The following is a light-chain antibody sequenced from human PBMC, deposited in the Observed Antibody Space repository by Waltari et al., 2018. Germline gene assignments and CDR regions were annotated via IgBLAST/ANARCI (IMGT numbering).Light chain of an antibody. Sequence: DIPMTQSTSTLSASVGDRFTIPCRASQSISNWLAWYQQKPGKAPKLLIYKASTLESVVPSRFSGSGSRTEFTLTISSLQPDDFATYYCQQYNSYSLLTFGGGTKVEIK. V-gene: IGKV1-5*03. CDR2: KAS. CDR1: QSISNW. J-gene: IGKJ4*01. CDR3: QQYNSYSLLT.